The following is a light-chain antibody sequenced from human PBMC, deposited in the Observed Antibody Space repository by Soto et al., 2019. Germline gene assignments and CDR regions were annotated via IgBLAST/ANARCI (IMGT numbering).Light chain of an antibody. J-gene: IGKJ2*01. CDR1: QSVRSN. CDR2: DAS. CDR3: QQYNHWPYT. Sequence: EIVMTQSPATLSVSPGERVALSCRASQSVRSNFAWYQQKPGQAPRILIYDASTRATGIPARFSGSGSGTEFTLTISGLQSEDFGVYYCQQYNHWPYTFGQGTKLEIK. V-gene: IGKV3-15*01.